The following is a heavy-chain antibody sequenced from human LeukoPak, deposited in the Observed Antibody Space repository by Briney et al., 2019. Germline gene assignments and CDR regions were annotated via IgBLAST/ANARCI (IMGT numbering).Heavy chain of an antibody. D-gene: IGHD1-26*01. J-gene: IGHJ3*02. Sequence: PGRSLRLSCAASGFTFSSYAMHWVRQAPGKGLEWVAVISYDGSNKYYTDSVKGRLTISRDNSKNTLYLQMNSLRAEDTALYYCVRVAQVGPPFDIWGQGTMVTVSS. CDR1: GFTFSSYA. CDR3: VRVAQVGPPFDI. V-gene: IGHV3-30-3*01. CDR2: ISYDGSNK.